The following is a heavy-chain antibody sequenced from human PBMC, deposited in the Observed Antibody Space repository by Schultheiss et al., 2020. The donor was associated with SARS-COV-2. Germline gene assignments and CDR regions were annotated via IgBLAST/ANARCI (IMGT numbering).Heavy chain of an antibody. J-gene: IGHJ6*02. V-gene: IGHV4-38-2*02. Sequence: SETLSLTCTVSGYSISSGYYWGWIRQPPGKGLEWIGSIYHSGSTNYNPSLKSRVTISVDTSKNQFSLKLSSVTAADTAVYYCARGTYYYDSSGYYSTPMYYYYGMDVWGQGTTVTVSS. CDR1: GYSISSGYY. CDR3: ARGTYYYDSSGYYSTPMYYYYGMDV. CDR2: IYHSGST. D-gene: IGHD3-22*01.